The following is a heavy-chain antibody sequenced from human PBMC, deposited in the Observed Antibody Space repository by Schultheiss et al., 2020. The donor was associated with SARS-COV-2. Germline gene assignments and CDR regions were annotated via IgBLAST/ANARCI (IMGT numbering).Heavy chain of an antibody. CDR3: ARREVLGIRSYYFDY. CDR2: IYTSGST. V-gene: IGHV4-4*07. D-gene: IGHD7-27*01. J-gene: IGHJ4*02. Sequence: SETLSLTCTVSGGSISSYYWSWIRQPAGKGLEWIGRIYTSGSTNYNPSLKSRVTMSVDTSKNQFSLKLSSVTAADTAVYYCARREVLGIRSYYFDYWGQGTLVTVSS. CDR1: GGSISSYY.